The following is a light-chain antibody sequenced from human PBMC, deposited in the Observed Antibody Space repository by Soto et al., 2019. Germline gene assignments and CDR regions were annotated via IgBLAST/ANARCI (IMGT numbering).Light chain of an antibody. CDR2: GAS. V-gene: IGKV3-15*01. Sequence: EIVMTQSPATLSVSPGERATLSCRASQSVSSNLAWYQQKPGQAPRLLIYGASTRATGIPARFSGSASGTEFTLTISSLQAEDVAVYYCQQYNNWPPYTFGQGTKLEIK. CDR1: QSVSSN. CDR3: QQYNNWPPYT. J-gene: IGKJ2*01.